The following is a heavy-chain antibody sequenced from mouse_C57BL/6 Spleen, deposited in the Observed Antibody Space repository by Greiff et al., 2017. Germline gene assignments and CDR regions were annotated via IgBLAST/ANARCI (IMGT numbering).Heavy chain of an antibody. CDR3: ARDGYYWYVDG. Sequence: VQLQQSGAELVRPGTSVKVSCKASGYAFTNYLIEWVKQRPGQGLEWIGVINPGSGGTNYNEKFKGKATLTADKSSSTAYMQLSSLTSEDSAVYVCARDGYYWYVDGWGTGTTVTVSS. V-gene: IGHV1-54*01. CDR1: GYAFTNYL. J-gene: IGHJ1*03. CDR2: INPGSGGT. D-gene: IGHD2-3*01.